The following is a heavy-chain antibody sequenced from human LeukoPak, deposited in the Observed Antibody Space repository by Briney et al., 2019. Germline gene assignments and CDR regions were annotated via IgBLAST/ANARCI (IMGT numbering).Heavy chain of an antibody. D-gene: IGHD3-10*01. V-gene: IGHV3-7*01. CDR1: GFTFSTYW. CDR2: IKPDGSEK. J-gene: IGHJ4*02. CDR3: ARERMYSGSGSTYPYYDY. Sequence: GGSLRLSCAASGFTFSTYWMTWVRQSPGKGLEWVANIKPDGSEKYFVDSVKGRFTTSRDNAKNALYLEMNSLRAEDTAEYFCARERMYSGSGSTYPYYDYWGQGTLVTVSS.